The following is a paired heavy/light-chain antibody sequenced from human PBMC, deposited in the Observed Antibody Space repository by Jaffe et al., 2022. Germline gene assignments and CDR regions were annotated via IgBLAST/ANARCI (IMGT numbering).Light chain of an antibody. CDR2: GAS. J-gene: IGKJ2*01. CDR3: QQYGSSRYT. Sequence: EIVLTQSPGTLSLSPGERATLSCRASQSVSSSYLAWYQQKPGQAPRLLIYGASSRATGIPDRFSGSGSGTDFTLTISRLEPEDFAVYYCQQYGSSRYTFGQGTKLEIK. V-gene: IGKV3-20*01. CDR1: QSVSSSY.
Heavy chain of an antibody. CDR3: ARPTDSGYCSGGSCRLYFQH. CDR2: IIPIFGTA. J-gene: IGHJ1*01. D-gene: IGHD2-15*01. V-gene: IGHV1-69*01. Sequence: QVQLVQSGAEVKKPGSSVKVSCKASGGTFSSYAISWVRQAPGQGLEWMGGIIPIFGTANYAQKFQGRVTITADESTSTAYMELSSLRSEDTAVYYCARPTDSGYCSGGSCRLYFQHWGQGTLVTVSS. CDR1: GGTFSSYA.